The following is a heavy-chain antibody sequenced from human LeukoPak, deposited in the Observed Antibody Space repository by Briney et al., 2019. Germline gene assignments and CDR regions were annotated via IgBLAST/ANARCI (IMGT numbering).Heavy chain of an antibody. V-gene: IGHV3-74*01. CDR1: GFTFSGYS. Sequence: QPGGSLRLSCAASGFTFSGYSMNWVRQAPGKGLEWVSGINSDGTSPIYADSVKGRFTISRDNAKKTLYLQMNSLRAEDTAVYYCARDYYGSGTMDVWGKGTTVTISS. CDR2: INSDGTSP. CDR3: ARDYYGSGTMDV. D-gene: IGHD3-10*01. J-gene: IGHJ6*03.